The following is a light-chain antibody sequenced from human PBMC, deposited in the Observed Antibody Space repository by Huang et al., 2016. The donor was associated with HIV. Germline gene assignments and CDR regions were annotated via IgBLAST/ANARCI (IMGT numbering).Light chain of an antibody. Sequence: EIVLTQSPATLSLSPGERATLSCRASQSVSTYLAWYQQKPGQAPRLLIYDASNRATGSPARFSGSGSGTDFTLTISSLEPEDFAVYYCQQRSSWPLITFGPGTKVDIK. V-gene: IGKV3-11*01. CDR2: DAS. CDR3: QQRSSWPLIT. J-gene: IGKJ3*01. CDR1: QSVSTY.